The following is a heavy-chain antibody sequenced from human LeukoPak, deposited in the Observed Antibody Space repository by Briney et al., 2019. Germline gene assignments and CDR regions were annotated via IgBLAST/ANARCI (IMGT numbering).Heavy chain of an antibody. J-gene: IGHJ4*02. D-gene: IGHD6-19*01. CDR2: ISSSSSYI. Sequence: GGSLRLSCAASGFTFSSYSMNWVRPAPGEGLEWVSSISSSSSYIYYADSVKGRFTISRDNAKNSLYLQMNSLRAEDTAGYDCASSSGLRWGQGTLVTVSS. CDR3: ASSSGLR. V-gene: IGHV3-21*01. CDR1: GFTFSSYS.